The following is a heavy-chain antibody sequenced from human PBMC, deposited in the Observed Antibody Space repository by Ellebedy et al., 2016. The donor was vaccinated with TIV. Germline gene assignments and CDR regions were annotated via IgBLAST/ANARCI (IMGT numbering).Heavy chain of an antibody. D-gene: IGHD3-10*01. J-gene: IGHJ4*02. V-gene: IGHV1-18*01. CDR3: ATGRTMIRGFDY. CDR1: GYTFTNHG. Sequence: AASVKVSCKGSGYTFTNHGITWVRQAPGQGLEWMGWVSAYNGDIKYAQKFQDRVTMTTDTSTSSGYTELRSLISDYTAVYFCATGRTMIRGFDYWGQGTPVTASS. CDR2: VSAYNGDI.